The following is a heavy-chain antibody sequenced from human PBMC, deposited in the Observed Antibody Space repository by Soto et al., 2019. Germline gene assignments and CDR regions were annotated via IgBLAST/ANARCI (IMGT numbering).Heavy chain of an antibody. V-gene: IGHV4-30-2*01. CDR3: ARGRMVRGLDV. CDR2: IYHSGST. J-gene: IGHJ6*02. D-gene: IGHD3-10*01. Sequence: SQTLSLTCAVSGGSISSGGYSWSWIRQPPGKGLEWIGYIYHSGSTYYNPSLKSRVTISVDRSKNQFSLKLSSVTAADTAVYYCARGRMVRGLDVWGQGTTVTVSS. CDR1: GGSISSGGYS.